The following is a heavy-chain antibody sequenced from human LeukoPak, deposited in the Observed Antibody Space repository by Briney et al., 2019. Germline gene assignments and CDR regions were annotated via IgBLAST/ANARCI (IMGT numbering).Heavy chain of an antibody. CDR2: INHSGST. Sequence: SETLSLTCAVYGGSFSGYYWCWIRQPPGKGLEWIGEINHSGSTNYNPSLKSRVTISVDTSKNQFSLKLSSVTAADTAVYYCARGKVYSSGYNNWFDPWGQGTLVTVSS. J-gene: IGHJ5*02. CDR3: ARGKVYSSGYNNWFDP. V-gene: IGHV4-34*01. D-gene: IGHD6-19*01. CDR1: GGSFSGYY.